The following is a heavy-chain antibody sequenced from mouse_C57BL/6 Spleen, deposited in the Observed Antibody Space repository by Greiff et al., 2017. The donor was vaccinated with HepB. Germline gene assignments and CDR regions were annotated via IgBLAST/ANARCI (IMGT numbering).Heavy chain of an antibody. V-gene: IGHV1-50*01. J-gene: IGHJ2*01. CDR2: IDPSDSYT. CDR1: GYTFTSYW. Sequence: VQLQQPGAELVKPGASVKLSCKASGYTFTSYWMQWVKQRPGQGLEWIGEIDPSDSYTNYNQKFKGKATLTVDTSSSTAYMQLSSLTSEDAAVYYCARSRGWGNYWGQGTTLTVSS. CDR3: ARSRGWGNY. D-gene: IGHD1-1*02.